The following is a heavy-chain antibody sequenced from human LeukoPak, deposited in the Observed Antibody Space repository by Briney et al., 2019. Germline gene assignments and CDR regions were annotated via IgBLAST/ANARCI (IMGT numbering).Heavy chain of an antibody. D-gene: IGHD5/OR15-5a*01. V-gene: IGHV1-2*02. CDR3: ARDGPGVYNLVQY. Sequence: GAAVKVSCKASGYTFTGYYMHGVRHGPEKGVEWMGWINPNSGGRNYAKKFQGRVSMTRDTFISAVYMELSRLRSDDTAVYYCARDGPGVYNLVQYWGQGTLVTVSS. CDR2: INPNSGGR. CDR1: GYTFTGYY. J-gene: IGHJ4*02.